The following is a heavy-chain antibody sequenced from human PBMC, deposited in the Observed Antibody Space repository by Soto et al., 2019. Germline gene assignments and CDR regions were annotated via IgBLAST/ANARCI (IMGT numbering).Heavy chain of an antibody. CDR2: ISDSATTM. CDR3: ARDSQIISSGLFNP. Sequence: PGGSLRLSCAASGFTFSDYYMSWIRQAPGKGLEWISHISDSATTMYYADSVKGRFTISRDNARKSLFLHMNSLRAEDTAGYYCARDSQIISSGLFNPRGQGTLVTLPS. V-gene: IGHV3-11*01. CDR1: GFTFSDYY. D-gene: IGHD3-22*01. J-gene: IGHJ5*02.